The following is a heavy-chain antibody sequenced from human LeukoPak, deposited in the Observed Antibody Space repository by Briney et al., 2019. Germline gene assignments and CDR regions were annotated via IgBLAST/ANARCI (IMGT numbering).Heavy chain of an antibody. Sequence: GGSLRLSCAASGFTFSSYGMHWVRQAPGKGLEWVAVIWYDGSNKYYADSVKGRFTISRDNSKNTLYLQMNSLRAEDTAVYYCARDDGSYVLDYWGQGTLVTVSS. CDR3: ARDDGSYVLDY. J-gene: IGHJ4*02. D-gene: IGHD1-26*01. V-gene: IGHV3-33*01. CDR2: IWYDGSNK. CDR1: GFTFSSYG.